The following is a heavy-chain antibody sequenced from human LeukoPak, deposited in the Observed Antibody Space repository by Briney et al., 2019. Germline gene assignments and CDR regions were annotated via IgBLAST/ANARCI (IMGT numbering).Heavy chain of an antibody. CDR2: ISYDGSNK. CDR1: GFTFSSYA. J-gene: IGHJ4*02. D-gene: IGHD3-3*01. CDR3: ARDQGGPLDDFWSGYHIDY. V-gene: IGHV3-30-3*01. Sequence: PGGSLRLSCAASGFTFSSYAMHWVRQAPGKGLEWVAVISYDGSNKYYADSVKGRFTISRDNSKNTLYLQMNSLRAEDTAVYYCARDQGGPLDDFWSGYHIDYWGQGTLVTVSS.